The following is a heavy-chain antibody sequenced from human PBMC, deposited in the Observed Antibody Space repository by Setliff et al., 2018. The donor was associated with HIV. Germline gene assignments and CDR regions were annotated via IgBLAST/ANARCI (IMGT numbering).Heavy chain of an antibody. CDR3: AREFDGSGTERVYWFDP. CDR1: GYSISSGYY. J-gene: IGHJ5*02. CDR2: IYHSGST. D-gene: IGHD3-10*01. Sequence: SETLSLTCAVSGYSISSGYYWGWIRQPPGKGLEWIWSIYHSGSTYYNPSLKSRVTISVDTSKNQFSLKLSSVTAADTAVYYCAREFDGSGTERVYWFDPWGQGTLVTVSS. V-gene: IGHV4-38-2*02.